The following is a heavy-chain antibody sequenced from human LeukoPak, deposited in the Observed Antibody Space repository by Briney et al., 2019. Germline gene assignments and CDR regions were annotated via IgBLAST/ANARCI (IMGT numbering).Heavy chain of an antibody. CDR1: GFTVSGKY. V-gene: IGHV3-66*01. D-gene: IGHD5-24*01. J-gene: IGHJ6*02. Sequence: GGSLRLSCAASGFTVSGKYMSWVRQPPGKGLEWVSLPYSGGSTYYADSVKGRFSISRDNSKNTLYLQMNSLRAEDTAVYYCASRDKGYYYGMDVWGQGTMVTVSS. CDR3: ASRDKGYYYGMDV. CDR2: PYSGGST.